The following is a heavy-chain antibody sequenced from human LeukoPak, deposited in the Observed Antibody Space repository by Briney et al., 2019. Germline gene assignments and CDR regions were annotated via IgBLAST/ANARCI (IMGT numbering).Heavy chain of an antibody. J-gene: IGHJ5*02. D-gene: IGHD2-15*01. Sequence: SVKVSCKASGGTFSSYAISWVRQAPGQGLEWMGGIIPIFGTANYAQKFQGRVTITTDESTSTAYMELSSLRSEATAVYYCACRSYCSGGSCSGYWFDPWGQGTLVTVSS. V-gene: IGHV1-69*05. CDR1: GGTFSSYA. CDR2: IIPIFGTA. CDR3: ACRSYCSGGSCSGYWFDP.